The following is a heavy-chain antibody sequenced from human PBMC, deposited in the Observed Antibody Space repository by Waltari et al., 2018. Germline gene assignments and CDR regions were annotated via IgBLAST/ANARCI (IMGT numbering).Heavy chain of an antibody. J-gene: IGHJ3*02. D-gene: IGHD2-8*01. CDR2: IIPIFGTA. V-gene: IGHV1-69*12. Sequence: QVQLVQSGAEVKKPGSSVKVSCKASGGTFSSYAISWVRQAPGQGLEWMGGIIPIFGTANYAQKFQVRVTSTADESTSTAYMELSSLRAEDTAVYYCARASRVYRQRGLAFDIWGQGTMVTVSS. CDR3: ARASRVYRQRGLAFDI. CDR1: GGTFSSYA.